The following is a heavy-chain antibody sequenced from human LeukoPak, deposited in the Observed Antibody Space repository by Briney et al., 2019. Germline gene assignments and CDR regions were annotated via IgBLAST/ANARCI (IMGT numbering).Heavy chain of an antibody. CDR2: IYYSGST. V-gene: IGHV4-59*01. CDR3: ARAGDYYDDNGYYRPLFDY. Sequence: KASETLSLTCTVSGGSISSYYWSWIRQPPGKGLEWIGYIYYSGSTTYNPSLKSRVTISVDTSKNQFSLKLNSVTAVDTAVYYCARAGDYYDDNGYYRPLFDYWGQGTLVTVSS. D-gene: IGHD3-22*01. J-gene: IGHJ4*02. CDR1: GGSISSYY.